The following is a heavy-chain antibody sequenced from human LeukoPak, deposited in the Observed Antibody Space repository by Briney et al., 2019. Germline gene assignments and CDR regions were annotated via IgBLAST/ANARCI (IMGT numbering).Heavy chain of an antibody. D-gene: IGHD5-18*01. CDR1: GDSISSGDCF. CDR3: AREGAYSYGFFDY. J-gene: IGHJ4*02. Sequence: SETLSLTCTVSGDSISSGDCFWSWIRQPPGKALEWVGYINYSGDTYYNPSLKSRVAISVDTSKNQFSLRLSSVTVADTAVYYCAREGAYSYGFFDYWGQGTLVTVSS. CDR2: INYSGDT. V-gene: IGHV4-30-4*01.